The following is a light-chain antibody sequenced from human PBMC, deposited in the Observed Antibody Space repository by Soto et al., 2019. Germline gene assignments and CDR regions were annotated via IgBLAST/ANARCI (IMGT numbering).Light chain of an antibody. CDR1: QSVSSN. CDR2: GAS. Sequence: EIVMTQSPATLSVSPGERATLSCRASQSVSSNLAWYQQKPGQAPRLLIYGASTRATGIPARFSGSGSGTEFTLTISSLQSEYFAVYYCQQYNNWPPCTFGGGTKVEIK. CDR3: QQYNNWPPCT. J-gene: IGKJ4*01. V-gene: IGKV3-15*01.